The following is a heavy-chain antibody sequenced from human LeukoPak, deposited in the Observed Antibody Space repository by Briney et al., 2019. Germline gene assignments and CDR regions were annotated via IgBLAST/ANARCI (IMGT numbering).Heavy chain of an antibody. J-gene: IGHJ4*02. Sequence: TSETLSLTCTVSGGSISSSSYYWGWIRQPPGKGLEWIGSIYYSGSTYYNPSLKSRVTISVDTSKNQFSLKLSSVTAADTAVYYCARDAAFCSGGSCYFDYWGQGTLVTASS. CDR1: GGSISSSSYY. D-gene: IGHD2-15*01. V-gene: IGHV4-39*07. CDR2: IYYSGST. CDR3: ARDAAFCSGGSCYFDY.